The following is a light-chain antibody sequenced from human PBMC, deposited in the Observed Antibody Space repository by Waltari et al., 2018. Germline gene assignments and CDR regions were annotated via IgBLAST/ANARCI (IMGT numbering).Light chain of an antibody. CDR3: QSYDNSLTVL. V-gene: IGLV1-40*01. CDR2: GNT. Sequence: QSVLTQPPSVSGAPGQRVTISCTGSSSNIGAGYDVHWYQQLPGRAPKLLIYGNTNRPSGVPDRVPGSKSGTSASLAITGLQAEDDADYYCQSYDNSLTVLFGGGTKLTVL. CDR1: SSNIGAGYD. J-gene: IGLJ2*01.